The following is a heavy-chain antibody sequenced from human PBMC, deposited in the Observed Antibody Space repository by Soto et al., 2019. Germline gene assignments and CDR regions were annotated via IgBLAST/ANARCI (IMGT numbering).Heavy chain of an antibody. J-gene: IGHJ3*02. CDR3: ARRIAVAGTVAFDI. V-gene: IGHV3-11*01. CDR2: ISSSGSTI. Sequence: PGGSLRLSCAASGFTFSDYYMSWICQAPGKGLEWVSYISSSGSTIYYADSVKGRFTISRDNAKNSLYLQMNSLRAEDTAVYYCARRIAVAGTVAFDIWGQGTMVTVSS. CDR1: GFTFSDYY. D-gene: IGHD6-19*01.